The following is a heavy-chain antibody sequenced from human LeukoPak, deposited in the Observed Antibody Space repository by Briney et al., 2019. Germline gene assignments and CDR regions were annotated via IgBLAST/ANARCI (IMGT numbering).Heavy chain of an antibody. J-gene: IGHJ4*02. CDR1: GGSISSSNYY. CDR3: ARVADPQQPFDY. D-gene: IGHD6-13*01. Sequence: PSETLSLTCTVSGGSISSSNYYWGWIRQPPGKGLEWIGSIYYRGSTYYNPSLMSRVTISVDTSKNQFSLKLTSVTAGDTAVYYCARVADPQQPFDYWGQGTLVTVSS. V-gene: IGHV4-39*07. CDR2: IYYRGST.